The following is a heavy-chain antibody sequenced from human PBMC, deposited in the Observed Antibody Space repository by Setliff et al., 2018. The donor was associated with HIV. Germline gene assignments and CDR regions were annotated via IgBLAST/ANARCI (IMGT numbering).Heavy chain of an antibody. J-gene: IGHJ4*02. Sequence: ETLSLTCSVSGVSINRTDHYWGWIRQSPGKGLESVSAISSNGGHTYYADSVRGRFTISRDNSKNTLYLQMSSLRPGDTAVYYCVKGDPSWEVPSSLAFDYWGRGALVTVSS. CDR2: ISSNGGHT. D-gene: IGHD1-26*01. CDR1: GVSINRTDH. V-gene: IGHV3-64D*09. CDR3: VKGDPSWEVPSSLAFDY.